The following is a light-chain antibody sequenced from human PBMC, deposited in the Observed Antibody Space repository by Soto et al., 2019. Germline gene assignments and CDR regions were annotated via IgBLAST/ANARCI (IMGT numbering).Light chain of an antibody. CDR1: NIGSKG. J-gene: IGLJ1*01. V-gene: IGLV3-21*04. Sequence: SYELTQSPSVSVAPGKTARITCGGNNIGSKGVHWYQQKPGQAPVLVIYYDSDRPSGIPERFSGSNSGNTATLTISRVEAGDEADYYCQVWDSSSDPYYVFGTGTKVTVL. CDR2: YDS. CDR3: QVWDSSSDPYYV.